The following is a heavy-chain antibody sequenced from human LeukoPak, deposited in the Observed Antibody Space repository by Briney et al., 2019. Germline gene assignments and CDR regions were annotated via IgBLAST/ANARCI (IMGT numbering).Heavy chain of an antibody. J-gene: IGHJ4*02. D-gene: IGHD6-19*01. CDR1: GGSIRGYY. V-gene: IGHV4-4*07. CDR3: ARDAGSGWYVY. CDR2: MHTSGST. Sequence: SETLSLTCIVSGGSIRGYYWSWIRQPAGKGLEWIGRMHTSGSTNYNPSLESRLTMSVDTSKNQFSLKMGSVIAADTAVDYCARDAGSGWYVYWGQGTLVTVSS.